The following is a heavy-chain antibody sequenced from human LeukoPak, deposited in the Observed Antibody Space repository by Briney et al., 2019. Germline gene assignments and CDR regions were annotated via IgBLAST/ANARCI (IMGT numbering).Heavy chain of an antibody. CDR2: ISTISNYI. D-gene: IGHD5-24*01. V-gene: IGHV3-21*01. J-gene: IGHJ3*01. CDR1: GFTFSSYS. CDR3: ARWERMSSIGGALEV. Sequence: GGSLRLSCVASGFTFSSYSMNWVRQAPGGGLEWVSSISTISNYIYYADSLKGRLTISRVNAKNSLYLQMNRLRAEDTAVYYLARWERMSSIGGALEVWGQGTVVTVS.